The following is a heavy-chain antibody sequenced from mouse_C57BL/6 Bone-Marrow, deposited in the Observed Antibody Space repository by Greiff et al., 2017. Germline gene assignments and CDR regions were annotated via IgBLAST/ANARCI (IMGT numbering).Heavy chain of an antibody. V-gene: IGHV5-4*01. CDR3: ARDRDYDYYAWFAY. J-gene: IGHJ3*01. D-gene: IGHD2-4*01. CDR2: ISDGGSYT. Sequence: DVMLVESGGGLVKPGGSLKLSCAASGFTFSSYAMSWVRQTPEKRLEWVATISDGGSYTYYPDNVKGRFTISRDNAKNNLYLQMSHLKSEDTAMYYCARDRDYDYYAWFAYWGQGTLVTVSA. CDR1: GFTFSSYA.